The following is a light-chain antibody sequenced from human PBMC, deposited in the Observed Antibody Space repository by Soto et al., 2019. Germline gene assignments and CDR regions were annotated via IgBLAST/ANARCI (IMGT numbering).Light chain of an antibody. Sequence: AIQMTQSPSSLTASVGDRVTITCRASQGIRNDLGWYQQKPGKAPSLLIYAASNLQSGVPLRFSGSGSGTHFTLTIGGVQPEVIATYFCLQDYTYPYTFGQGTKLEI. CDR2: AAS. V-gene: IGKV1-6*02. J-gene: IGKJ2*01. CDR3: LQDYTYPYT. CDR1: QGIRND.